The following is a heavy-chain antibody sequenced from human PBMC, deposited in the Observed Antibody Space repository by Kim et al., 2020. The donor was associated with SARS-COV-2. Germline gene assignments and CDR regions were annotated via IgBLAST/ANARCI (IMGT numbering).Heavy chain of an antibody. D-gene: IGHD6-13*01. V-gene: IGHV3-30*01. J-gene: IGHJ3*02. Sequence: CAHSVRGRFTPSRDNSKNTLYLQMNSLRAEDTAVYYCARGLAAAGFDAFDIWGQGTMVTVSS. CDR3: ARGLAAAGFDAFDI.